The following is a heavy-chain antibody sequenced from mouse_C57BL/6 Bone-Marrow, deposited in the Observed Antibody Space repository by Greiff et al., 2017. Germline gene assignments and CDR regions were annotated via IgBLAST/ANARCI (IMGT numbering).Heavy chain of an antibody. Sequence: EVKLMESEGGLVQPGSSMKLSCTASGFTFSDYYMAWVRQVPEKGLEWVANINYDGSSTYYLDSLKSRFIISRDNAKNILYLQMSSLKSEDTATYYCARVGYYGSSFPYYYAMDYWGQGTSVTVSS. V-gene: IGHV5-16*01. D-gene: IGHD1-1*01. CDR2: INYDGSST. J-gene: IGHJ4*01. CDR1: GFTFSDYY. CDR3: ARVGYYGSSFPYYYAMDY.